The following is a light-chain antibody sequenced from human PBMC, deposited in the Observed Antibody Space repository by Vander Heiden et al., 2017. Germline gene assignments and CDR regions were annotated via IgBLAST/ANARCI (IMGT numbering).Light chain of an antibody. CDR1: QSLSKY. V-gene: IGKV1-39*01. Sequence: DIQITQSPSSLSASVGDRVTITCRASQSLSKYLTWYQQKAGKAPNLLIHAASTLQSGVPSRFSGSGSGTDFTLTISSLQPEDFATYYCQQSDRTPYTFGQGTKLEIK. CDR2: AAS. J-gene: IGKJ2*01. CDR3: QQSDRTPYT.